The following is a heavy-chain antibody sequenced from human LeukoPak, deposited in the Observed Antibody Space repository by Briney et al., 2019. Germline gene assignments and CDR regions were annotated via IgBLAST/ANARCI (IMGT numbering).Heavy chain of an antibody. Sequence: PGGSLRLSCAASGFTFSSYAMSWVRQAPGKGLEWVSAISGSGGSTYYADSVKGRFTISRDNSKNTLYLQMNSLRAEDTAVYYCAKDLPNDDYYDSSDYAFDIWGQGTMVTVSS. J-gene: IGHJ3*02. D-gene: IGHD3-22*01. CDR3: AKDLPNDDYYDSSDYAFDI. CDR1: GFTFSSYA. CDR2: ISGSGGST. V-gene: IGHV3-23*01.